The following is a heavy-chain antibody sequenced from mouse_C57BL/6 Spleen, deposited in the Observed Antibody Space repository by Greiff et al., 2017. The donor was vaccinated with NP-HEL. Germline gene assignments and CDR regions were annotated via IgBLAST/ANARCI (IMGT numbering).Heavy chain of an antibody. D-gene: IGHD1-1*02. J-gene: IGHJ2*01. CDR1: GFTFSDYG. Sequence: EVQGVESGGGLVKPGGSLKLSCAASGFTFSDYGMHWVRQAPEKGLEWVAYISSGSSTIYYAETVKGRFTISRDNAKNPLFLQMTSLKSEDTAMYYCARDRGYFFDYWGQGTTLTVSS. CDR3: ARDRGYFFDY. CDR2: ISSGSSTI. V-gene: IGHV5-17*01.